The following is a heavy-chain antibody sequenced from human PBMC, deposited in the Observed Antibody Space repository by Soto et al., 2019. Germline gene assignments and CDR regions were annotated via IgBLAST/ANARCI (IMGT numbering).Heavy chain of an antibody. CDR3: ARGKWLAWFDP. D-gene: IGHD6-19*01. Sequence: QVQLVQSGAEVKKPGSSVKVSCKAAGGTFSSYTISWVRQAPGQGLEWMGRFIPILGIANYAQKFQVRVTITADQSTSTAYMELSSLRSEDTAVYYCARGKWLAWFDPWGQGTLVTVSS. CDR1: GGTFSSYT. CDR2: FIPILGIA. V-gene: IGHV1-69*02. J-gene: IGHJ5*02.